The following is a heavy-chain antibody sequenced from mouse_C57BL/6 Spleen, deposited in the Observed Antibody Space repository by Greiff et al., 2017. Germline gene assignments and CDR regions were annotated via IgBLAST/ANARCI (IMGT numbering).Heavy chain of an antibody. J-gene: IGHJ4*01. Sequence: EVKLMESGEGLVKPGGSLKLSCAASGFTFSSYAMSWVRQTPEKRLEWVAYISSGGDYIYYADTVKGRFTISRDNARNTLYLQMSSLKSEDTAMYYCTRDAFYYGSSYDAMDYWGQGTSVTVSS. V-gene: IGHV5-9-1*02. CDR3: TRDAFYYGSSYDAMDY. CDR1: GFTFSSYA. CDR2: ISSGGDYI. D-gene: IGHD1-1*01.